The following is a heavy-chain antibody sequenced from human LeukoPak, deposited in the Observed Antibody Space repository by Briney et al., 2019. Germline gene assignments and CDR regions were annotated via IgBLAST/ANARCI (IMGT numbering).Heavy chain of an antibody. D-gene: IGHD2-15*01. V-gene: IGHV5-51*01. CDR3: AGLSSYCSGGSCYSPYI. J-gene: IGHJ3*02. CDR2: IYPGDSDT. CDR1: GYSFTSYW. Sequence: GESLKISCKGSGYSFTSYWIGWVRQMPGKGLEWMGIIYPGDSDTRYSPSFQGQVTISADKSISTAYLQWSSLKASDTAMYYCAGLSSYCSGGSCYSPYIWGQGTMVTVSS.